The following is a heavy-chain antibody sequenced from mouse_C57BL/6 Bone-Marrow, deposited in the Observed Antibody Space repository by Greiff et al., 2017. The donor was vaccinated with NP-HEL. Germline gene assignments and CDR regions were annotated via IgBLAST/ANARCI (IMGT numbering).Heavy chain of an antibody. CDR3: AREGNYEGAMDY. J-gene: IGHJ4*01. Sequence: QVQLQQPGAELVKPGASVKLSCKASGYTFTSYWMQWVKQRPGQGLEWIGEIDPSDSYTNYNQKFKGKATLTVDTSSSTAYMQLSSLTSEDSAVYYCAREGNYEGAMDYGGQGTSVTVSS. D-gene: IGHD2-1*01. CDR2: IDPSDSYT. CDR1: GYTFTSYW. V-gene: IGHV1-50*01.